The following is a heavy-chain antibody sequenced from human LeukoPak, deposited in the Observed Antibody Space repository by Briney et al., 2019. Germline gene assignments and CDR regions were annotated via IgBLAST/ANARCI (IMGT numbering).Heavy chain of an antibody. J-gene: IGHJ6*02. V-gene: IGHV4-30-4*01. CDR1: GGSISSGDYY. CDR3: ARAVVPEWFGELGYYYYGMDV. Sequence: SETLSLTCTVSGGSISSGDYYWSWIRQPPGKGLEWIGYIYYSGSTYYNPSLKSRVTISVDTSKNQFSLKLSSVTAADTAVYYCARAVVPEWFGELGYYYYGMDVWGQGTTVTVSS. CDR2: IYYSGST. D-gene: IGHD3-10*01.